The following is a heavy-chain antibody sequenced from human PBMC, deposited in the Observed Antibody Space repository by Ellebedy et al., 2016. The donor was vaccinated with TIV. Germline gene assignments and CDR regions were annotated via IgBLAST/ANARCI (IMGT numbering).Heavy chain of an antibody. Sequence: GGSLRLSCVGSGFSFRSYWMSWVRQAPGKGLEWVANMRQDGGDKHYVDSVKGRFTISRDNAKNSLYLQMNSLRVEDTAVYYCATDGSYGDYLSPTHAFVIWGQGTMVTVSS. J-gene: IGHJ3*02. CDR3: ATDGSYGDYLSPTHAFVI. CDR1: GFSFRSYW. V-gene: IGHV3-7*01. CDR2: MRQDGGDK. D-gene: IGHD4-17*01.